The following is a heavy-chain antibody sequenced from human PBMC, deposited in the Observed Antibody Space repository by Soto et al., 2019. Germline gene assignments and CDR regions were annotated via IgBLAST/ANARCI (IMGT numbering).Heavy chain of an antibody. J-gene: IGHJ4*02. V-gene: IGHV3-23*01. D-gene: IGHD6-19*01. CDR1: GFTFNNQD. CDR3: AKDAPRPNGWFYFDY. CDR2: ISARGDNT. Sequence: EVQVLESGGGLVQPGGSLRLSCLASGFTFNNQDRGWVRQPPGRGREGVSGISARGDNTYYADSVKGRFTISRDNSRNTLYLQMNSLRAEDTAIYFCAKDAPRPNGWFYFDYWGQGTLVTVSS.